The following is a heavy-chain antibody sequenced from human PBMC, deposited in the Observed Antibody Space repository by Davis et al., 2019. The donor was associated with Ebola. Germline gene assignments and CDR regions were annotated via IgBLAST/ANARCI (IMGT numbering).Heavy chain of an antibody. Sequence: PSETLSLTCTVSGGSINSYYWSWIRQPPGKGLEWIGYIYYSGSTNYNPSLKSRVTISVDTSKNQFSLKLSSVTAADTAVYYCARLLWFGELNNWYFDLWGRGTLVTVSS. CDR1: GGSINSYY. CDR2: IYYSGST. V-gene: IGHV4-59*01. J-gene: IGHJ2*01. D-gene: IGHD3-10*01. CDR3: ARLLWFGELNNWYFDL.